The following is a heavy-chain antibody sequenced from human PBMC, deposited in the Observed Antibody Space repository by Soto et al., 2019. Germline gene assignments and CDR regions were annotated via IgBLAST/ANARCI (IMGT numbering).Heavy chain of an antibody. CDR1: GASISSGDFV. CDR2: VRYSGST. Sequence: QVQLRESGPGLVKPSQTLSLTCTVSGASISSGDFVWSWIRQPPGKGLEWTGYVRYSGSTYYNPSLKSRVTISVDTSKNQFSLTLSSVTAADTAVYYCARLGGSVDAWGQGTLVTVS. D-gene: IGHD1-26*01. J-gene: IGHJ5*02. V-gene: IGHV4-30-4*01. CDR3: ARLGGSVDA.